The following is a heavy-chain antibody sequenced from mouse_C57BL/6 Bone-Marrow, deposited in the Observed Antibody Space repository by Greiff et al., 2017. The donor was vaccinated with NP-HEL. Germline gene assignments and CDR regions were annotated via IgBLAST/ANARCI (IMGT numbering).Heavy chain of an antibody. CDR3: ARRRPSGGYFDY. CDR2: IYPGDGDT. Sequence: QVQLQQSGPELVKPGASVKISCKASGYAFSSSWMNWVKQRPGKGLEWIGRIYPGDGDTNYNGKFKGKATLTADKSSSTAYMQLSSLTSEDSAVYFCARRRPSGGYFDYWGQGTTLTVSS. V-gene: IGHV1-82*01. CDR1: GYAFSSSW. J-gene: IGHJ2*01.